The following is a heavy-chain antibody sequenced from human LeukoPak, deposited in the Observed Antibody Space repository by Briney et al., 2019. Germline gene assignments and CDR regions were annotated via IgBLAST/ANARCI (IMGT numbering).Heavy chain of an antibody. CDR3: AKTYVDTAMELEVGWYYYYMDV. V-gene: IGHV1-69*06. Sequence: SVEVSCKVSGYTLTELSMHWVRQAPGKGLEWMGGIIPIFGTANYAQKFQGRVTITADKSTSTAYMELSSLRSEDTAVYYCAKTYVDTAMELEVGWYYYYMDVWGKGTTVTVSS. CDR1: GYTLTELS. CDR2: IIPIFGTA. J-gene: IGHJ6*03. D-gene: IGHD5-18*01.